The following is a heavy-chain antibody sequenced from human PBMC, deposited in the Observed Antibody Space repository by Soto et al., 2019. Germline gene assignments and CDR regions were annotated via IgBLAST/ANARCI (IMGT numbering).Heavy chain of an antibody. Sequence: GGSLRLSCAASGFTFSSYWMSWVRQAPGKGLEWVANIKQDGSEKYYVDSVKGRFTISRDNAKNSLYLQMNSLRAEDTAVYYCARTYCSSTSCYWGWDYYYGMDVWGQGTTVTVSS. D-gene: IGHD2-2*01. CDR2: IKQDGSEK. V-gene: IGHV3-7*03. CDR3: ARTYCSSTSCYWGWDYYYGMDV. J-gene: IGHJ6*02. CDR1: GFTFSSYW.